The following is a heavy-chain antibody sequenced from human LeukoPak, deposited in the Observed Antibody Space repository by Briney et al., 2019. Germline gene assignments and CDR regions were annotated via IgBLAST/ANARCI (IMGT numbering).Heavy chain of an antibody. CDR2: MNPNSGNT. D-gene: IGHD6-19*01. V-gene: IGHV1-8*02. CDR1: GYTFTGYY. CDR3: ARGRGRQWLSY. Sequence: GASVKVSCKASGYTFTGYYMHWVRQATGQGLEWMGWMNPNSGNTGYAQKFQGRVTMTRNTSISTAYMELSSLRSEDTAVYYCARGRGRQWLSYWGQGTLVTVSS. J-gene: IGHJ4*02.